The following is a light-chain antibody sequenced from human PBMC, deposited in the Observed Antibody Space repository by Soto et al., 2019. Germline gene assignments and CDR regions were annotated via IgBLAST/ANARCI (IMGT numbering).Light chain of an antibody. CDR2: WAS. CDR3: QQYYSTPIT. Sequence: DIVMTQSPNSLAVSLGERATINFKSIHSFLYSSNNKNYLAWYQQKPGQPPKLLIYWASTRESGVPDRFSGSGSGTDFTLTISSLQAEDVAVYYCQQYYSTPITFGQGTRLEIK. J-gene: IGKJ5*01. CDR1: HSFLYSSNNKNY. V-gene: IGKV4-1*01.